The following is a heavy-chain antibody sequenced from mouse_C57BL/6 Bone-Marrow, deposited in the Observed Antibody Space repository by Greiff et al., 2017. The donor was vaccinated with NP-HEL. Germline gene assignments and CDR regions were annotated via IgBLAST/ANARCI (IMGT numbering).Heavy chain of an antibody. CDR3: TTPWGGYYGSRDLAY. CDR1: GFNIKDDY. V-gene: IGHV14-4*01. D-gene: IGHD1-1*01. CDR2: IDPENGDT. Sequence: VQLQQSGAELVRPGASVKLSCTASGFNIKDDYMHWVKQRPEQGLEWIGWIDPENGDTEYASKFQGKATITADTSSNTAYLQLSSLTSEDTAVYYCTTPWGGYYGSRDLAYWGQGTLVTVSA. J-gene: IGHJ3*01.